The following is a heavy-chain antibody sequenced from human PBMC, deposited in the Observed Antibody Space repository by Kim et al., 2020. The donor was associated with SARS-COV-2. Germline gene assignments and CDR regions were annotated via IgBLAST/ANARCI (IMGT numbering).Heavy chain of an antibody. V-gene: IGHV3-33*08. D-gene: IGHD3-3*02. CDR1: GFSFSSYA. CDR2: INEGGGKK. Sequence: GGSLRLSCAASGFSFSSYAMHWVRQAPGKGLEWVSTINEGGGKKYCPESVKGRFTISRDNPKNMLYLQMNSLRAEDTADYYCARQLVLGAENRNDWG. J-gene: IGHJ6*01. CDR3: ARQLVLGAENRND.